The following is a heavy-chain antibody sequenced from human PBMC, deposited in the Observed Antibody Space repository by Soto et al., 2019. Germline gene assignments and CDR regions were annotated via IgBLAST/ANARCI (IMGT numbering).Heavy chain of an antibody. CDR1: GGSFSGYY. J-gene: IGHJ5*02. V-gene: IGHV4-34*01. CDR2: INHSGST. D-gene: IGHD3-3*01. CDR3: ARGVSVVRFLEWLTLGWFDP. Sequence: SETLSLTCAVYGGSFSGYYWSWIRQPPGKGLEWIGEINHSGSTNYNPSLKSRVTISVDTSKNQFSLKLSSVTAADTAVYYCARGVSVVRFLEWLTLGWFDPWGQGTLVTVSS.